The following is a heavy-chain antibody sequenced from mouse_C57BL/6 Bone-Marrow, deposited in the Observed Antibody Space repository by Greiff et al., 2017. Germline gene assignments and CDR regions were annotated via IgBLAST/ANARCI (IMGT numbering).Heavy chain of an antibody. V-gene: IGHV5-9-1*02. D-gene: IGHD1-1*01. CDR1: GFTFSSYA. CDR2: ISSGGDYI. CDR3: TSVVATWRFAY. J-gene: IGHJ3*01. Sequence: EVKVVESGEGLVKPGGSLKLSCAASGFTFSSYAMSWVRQTPEKRLEWVAYISSGGDYIYYADTVKGRFTISRDNARNTLYLQMSSLKSEDTAMYYGTSVVATWRFAYWGQGTLVTVSA.